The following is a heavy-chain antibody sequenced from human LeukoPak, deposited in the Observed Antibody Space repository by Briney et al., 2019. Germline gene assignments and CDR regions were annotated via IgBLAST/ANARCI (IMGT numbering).Heavy chain of an antibody. Sequence: PSQTLSLTCTVSGGSISSGGYYWSWIRQPPGKGLEWIGYIYHSGSTYYNPSLKSRVTISVDTSKNQFSLKLSSVTAADMAVYYCARAYALWFGELKLGYYYYGMDVWGQGTTVTVSS. D-gene: IGHD3-10*01. CDR2: IYHSGST. CDR1: GGSISSGGYY. J-gene: IGHJ6*02. V-gene: IGHV4-30-2*01. CDR3: ARAYALWFGELKLGYYYYGMDV.